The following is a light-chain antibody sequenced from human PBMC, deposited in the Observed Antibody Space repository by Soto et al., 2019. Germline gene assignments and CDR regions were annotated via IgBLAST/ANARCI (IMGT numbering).Light chain of an antibody. CDR1: SSDVGSYNL. CDR2: EVS. J-gene: IGLJ1*01. CDR3: CSYAGSITV. Sequence: QSVLTQPASVSGSPGQSITISCTGTSSDVGSYNLVSWYQQHPGKAPKLMIYEVSKRPSGVSNRFSGSKSGNTASLTISGLQAEDEADYYCCSYAGSITVFGSGTKVTVL. V-gene: IGLV2-23*02.